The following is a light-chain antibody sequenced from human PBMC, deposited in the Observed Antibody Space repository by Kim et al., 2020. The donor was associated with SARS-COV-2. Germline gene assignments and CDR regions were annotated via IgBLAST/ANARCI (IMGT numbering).Light chain of an antibody. CDR1: QSVSSY. J-gene: IGKJ4*01. Sequence: PGKRATLSCRASQSVSSYLAWYQQKPGQAPRLLIYDASTRATGIPARFSGSGSGTDFTLTISSLEPEDFAVYYCQQRSNWPPSLTFGGGTKVEIK. V-gene: IGKV3-11*01. CDR2: DAS. CDR3: QQRSNWPPSLT.